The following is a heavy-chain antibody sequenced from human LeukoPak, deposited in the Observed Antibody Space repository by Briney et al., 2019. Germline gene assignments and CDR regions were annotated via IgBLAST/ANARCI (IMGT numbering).Heavy chain of an antibody. Sequence: SETLSLTCTVSGGSISSGGYYWSWIRQHPGKGLEWIGYIYYSGSTYYNPSLKSRVTISVDTSKNQFSLKLSSVTAADTAVYYCARDRGVVIFYWYFDLWGRGTLVIVSS. V-gene: IGHV4-31*03. CDR2: IYYSGST. CDR1: GGSISSGGYY. D-gene: IGHD4-23*01. CDR3: ARDRGVVIFYWYFDL. J-gene: IGHJ2*01.